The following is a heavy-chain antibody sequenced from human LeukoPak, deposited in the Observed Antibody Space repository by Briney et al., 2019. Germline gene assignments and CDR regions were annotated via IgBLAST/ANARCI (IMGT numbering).Heavy chain of an antibody. CDR2: ISAYNGNT. Sequence: RASVKVSCKASGYTFTSYGISWVRQAPGQGLEWMGWISAYNGNTNYAQKLQGRVTMTTDTSTSTAYMELRSLGSDDTAVYYCALRAVAGTFDYWGQGTLVTVSS. V-gene: IGHV1-18*01. CDR3: ALRAVAGTFDY. CDR1: GYTFTSYG. D-gene: IGHD6-19*01. J-gene: IGHJ4*02.